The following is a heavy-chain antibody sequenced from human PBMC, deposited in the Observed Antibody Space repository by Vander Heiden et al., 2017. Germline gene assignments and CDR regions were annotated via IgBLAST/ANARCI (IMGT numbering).Heavy chain of an antibody. Sequence: QLQLQESGPGLVKPSETLSLTCTVSGDSISRSSYYWGWIRQPPGKGLEWIRSIYYSGTTYYNPSLKSRVTISVDTSKNQFFLKLTSVTAADTAVYYCARAFSLDYWGQGTLVTVSS. V-gene: IGHV4-39*01. CDR3: ARAFSLDY. CDR1: GDSISRSSYY. J-gene: IGHJ4*02. CDR2: IYYSGTT.